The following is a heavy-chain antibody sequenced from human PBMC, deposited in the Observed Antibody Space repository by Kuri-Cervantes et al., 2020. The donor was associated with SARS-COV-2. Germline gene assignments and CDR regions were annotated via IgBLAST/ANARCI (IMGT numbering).Heavy chain of an antibody. Sequence: GSLRLSCDVSNLSITGDYYWGWVRQPPAKGLEWRGSIHHSGNTYYNPSLQGRVSMSVDTSKNPFSLKLSCVTAAYTAVYYCARDKEGLYSYGTFDYWGHGSQVTGSS. D-gene: IGHD5-18*01. CDR2: IHHSGNT. V-gene: IGHV4-38-2*02. CDR1: NLSITGDYY. CDR3: ARDKEGLYSYGTFDY. J-gene: IGHJ4*01.